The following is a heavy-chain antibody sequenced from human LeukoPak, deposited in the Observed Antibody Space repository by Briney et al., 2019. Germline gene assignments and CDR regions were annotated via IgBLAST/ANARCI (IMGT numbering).Heavy chain of an antibody. D-gene: IGHD3-16*02. CDR1: GFTVSSNY. J-gene: IGHJ4*02. CDR2: IKSKTDGGTT. Sequence: GGSLRLSCAASGFTVSSNYMTWVRQAPGKGLEWVGRIKSKTDGGTTDYAAPVKGRFTISRDDSKDTLYLQMNSLKTEDTAVYYCTSTFMITFGGVIPNDYWGQGTLVTVSS. V-gene: IGHV3-15*01. CDR3: TSTFMITFGGVIPNDY.